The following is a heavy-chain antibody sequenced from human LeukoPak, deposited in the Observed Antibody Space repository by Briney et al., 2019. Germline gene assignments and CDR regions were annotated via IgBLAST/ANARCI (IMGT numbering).Heavy chain of an antibody. D-gene: IGHD2-2*01. CDR2: FDPEDGET. J-gene: IGHJ3*02. Sequence: GASVKVSCKVSGYTLTELSMHWVRPPPGKGLEWMGGFDPEDGETIYAQKFQGRVTMTEDTSTDTAYMELSSLRSEDTAVYYCATVRHLVVVPAASPAHDAFDIWGQGTMVTVSS. CDR3: ATVRHLVVVPAASPAHDAFDI. V-gene: IGHV1-24*01. CDR1: GYTLTELS.